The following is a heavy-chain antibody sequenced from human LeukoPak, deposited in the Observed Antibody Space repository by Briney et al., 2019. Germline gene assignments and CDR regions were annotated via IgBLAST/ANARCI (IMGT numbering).Heavy chain of an antibody. Sequence: VASVKVSCKASGYTFTGYYMHWVRQAPGQGLEWMGWINPNSGGTNYAQKFQGRVTMTRDTSISTAYMELSRLRSDDTAVYYCASVCSSTSCDAFDIWGQGTMVTVSS. D-gene: IGHD2-2*01. CDR3: ASVCSSTSCDAFDI. V-gene: IGHV1-2*02. CDR1: GYTFTGYY. CDR2: INPNSGGT. J-gene: IGHJ3*02.